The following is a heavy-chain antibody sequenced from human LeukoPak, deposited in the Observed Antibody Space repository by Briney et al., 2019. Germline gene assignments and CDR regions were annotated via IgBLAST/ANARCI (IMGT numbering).Heavy chain of an antibody. CDR2: INPNSGGT. V-gene: IGHV1-2*02. D-gene: IGHD3-10*01. CDR1: GYTFTGYY. Sequence: ASVKVSCKASGYTFTGYYMHWVRQAPGQGLEWMGWINPNSGGTNYARKFQGRVTMTRDTSISTAYMELSRLRSDDTAVYYCARGSYYYGSGSYLYWGQGTLVTVSS. J-gene: IGHJ4*02. CDR3: ARGSYYYGSGSYLY.